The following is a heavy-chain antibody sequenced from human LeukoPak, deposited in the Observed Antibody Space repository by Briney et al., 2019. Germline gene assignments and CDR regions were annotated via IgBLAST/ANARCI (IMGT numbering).Heavy chain of an antibody. CDR2: ISSSSSTI. D-gene: IGHD2-2*01. V-gene: IGHV3-48*04. J-gene: IGHJ3*02. CDR3: ASPFVVVPATDAFDI. Sequence: GGSLRLSCAASGFTFSSYSMNWVRQAPGKGLEWVSYISSSSSTIYYADSAKGRFTISRDNAKNSLYLQMNSLRAEDTAVYYCASPFVVVPATDAFDIWGQGTMVTVSS. CDR1: GFTFSSYS.